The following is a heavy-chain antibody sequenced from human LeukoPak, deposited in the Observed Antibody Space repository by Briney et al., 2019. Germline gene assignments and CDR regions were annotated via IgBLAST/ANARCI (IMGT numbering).Heavy chain of an antibody. CDR3: ARGPPIVVVTAMGGFVY. CDR2: IIPILGIA. J-gene: IGHJ4*02. CDR1: GGTFSSYA. V-gene: IGHV1-69*04. Sequence: SVKVSCKASGGTFSSYAISWVRQAPGQGLEWMGRIIPILGIANYAQKLQGRVTMTTDTSTSTAYMELRSLRSDDTAVYYCARGPPIVVVTAMGGFVYWGQGTLVTVSS. D-gene: IGHD2-21*02.